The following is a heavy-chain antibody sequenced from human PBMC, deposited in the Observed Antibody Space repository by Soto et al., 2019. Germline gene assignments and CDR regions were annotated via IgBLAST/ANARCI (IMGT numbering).Heavy chain of an antibody. CDR1: GGYFSGYG. Sequence: PSETLCLTCAVDGGYFSGYGWSWIRQTPGKGLEWIGEINHSGSTNYNPSLKSRVTISVDTSKNQFSLKLSSVTAADTAVYYCARLSGLSTYYYYMDVWGKGTTVTVSS. CDR2: INHSGST. J-gene: IGHJ6*03. D-gene: IGHD6-19*01. V-gene: IGHV4-34*01. CDR3: ARLSGLSTYYYYMDV.